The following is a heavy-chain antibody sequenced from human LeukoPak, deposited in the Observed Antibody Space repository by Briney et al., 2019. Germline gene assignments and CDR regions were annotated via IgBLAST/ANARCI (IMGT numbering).Heavy chain of an antibody. J-gene: IGHJ6*03. V-gene: IGHV1-69*06. Sequence: GASVKVSCKASGGTFSNYAISWVRQAPGQGLEWMGGIIPIFGTANYAQKFRGRVTITADKSTRTAYMELSSLRSEDTAVYYCARGGSTLHSAGGHDIEFYYYYYMDVWGKGTTVTISS. D-gene: IGHD3-9*01. CDR1: GGTFSNYA. CDR3: ARGGSTLHSAGGHDIEFYYYYYMDV. CDR2: IIPIFGTA.